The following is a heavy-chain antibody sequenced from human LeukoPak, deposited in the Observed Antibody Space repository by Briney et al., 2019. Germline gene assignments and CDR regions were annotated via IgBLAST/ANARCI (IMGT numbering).Heavy chain of an antibody. Sequence: SETLSLTCTVSGGSISSSSYYWGWIRQPPGKGLEWIGSICYSGSTYYNPSLKSRVTISVDTSKNQFSLKLSSVTAADTAVYYCARSYYYYYFDYWGQGTLVTVSS. V-gene: IGHV4-39*01. J-gene: IGHJ4*02. CDR3: ARSYYYYYFDY. CDR2: ICYSGST. D-gene: IGHD3-10*01. CDR1: GGSISSSSYY.